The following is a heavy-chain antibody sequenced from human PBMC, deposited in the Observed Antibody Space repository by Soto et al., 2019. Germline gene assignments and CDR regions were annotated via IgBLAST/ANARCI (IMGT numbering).Heavy chain of an antibody. J-gene: IGHJ4*02. CDR2: IYRSSVFRFGPNE. CDR1: GFTFSSHS. CDR3: AREFSSQLPLDY. V-gene: IGHV3-21*01. Sequence: GGSLRLSCAAAGFTFSSHSMNWVRQATVKGLDCVASIYRSSVFRFGPNEFYADSVRGRFIISRDNTNNLVFLQMDSLRVEDTAVYYCAREFSSQLPLDYWGQGTLVTVYS.